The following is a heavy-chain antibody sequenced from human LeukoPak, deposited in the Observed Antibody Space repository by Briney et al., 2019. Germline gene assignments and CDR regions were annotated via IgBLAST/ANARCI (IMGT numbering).Heavy chain of an antibody. Sequence: GGSLRLSCAASGFTFSGYAMSWVSRAPGEGLGWGSAISGSGGSRYYADSVKGRFTISRDNSKNTLYLQMNSLRAEDTAVYYCAKTPASLYYYGMDVWGQGTTVTVSS. J-gene: IGHJ6*02. CDR3: AKTPASLYYYGMDV. CDR2: ISGSGGSR. D-gene: IGHD2-2*01. V-gene: IGHV3-23*01. CDR1: GFTFSGYA.